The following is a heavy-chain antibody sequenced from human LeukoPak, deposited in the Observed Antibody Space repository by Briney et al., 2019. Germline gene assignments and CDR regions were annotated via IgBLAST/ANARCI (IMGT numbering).Heavy chain of an antibody. CDR1: GYTFTSYD. CDR3: ARGHSKNQKWELLRMGDY. CDR2: MNPNSGNT. V-gene: IGHV1-8*01. J-gene: IGHJ4*02. Sequence: ASVKVSCKASGYTFTSYDINRVRQATGQGLEWMGRMNPNSGNTVYAQKFQGRATMTRNTSISTAYMELSSLRSEDTAVYYCARGHSKNQKWELLRMGDYWGQGTLVTVSS. D-gene: IGHD1-26*01.